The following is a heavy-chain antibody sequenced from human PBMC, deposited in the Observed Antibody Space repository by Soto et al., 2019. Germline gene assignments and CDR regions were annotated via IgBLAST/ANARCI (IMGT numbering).Heavy chain of an antibody. J-gene: IGHJ5*02. CDR3: AHSTNTVTCWFDP. V-gene: IGHV2-5*02. CDR1: GFSLTTSGVG. D-gene: IGHD4-4*01. CDR2: IFWDDDK. Sequence: QITLKESGPTLVKPTQTLTLTCTFSGFSLTTSGVGVGWIRQPPGKALAWVALIFWDDDKRYSQSLKSRLTITKDTSKNHVVLTMTNMDPADTATYFCAHSTNTVTCWFDPWGQGTLVTVSS.